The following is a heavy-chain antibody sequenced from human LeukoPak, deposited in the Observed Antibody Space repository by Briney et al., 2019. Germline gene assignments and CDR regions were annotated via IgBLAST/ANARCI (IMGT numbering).Heavy chain of an antibody. CDR3: ARDFDRHIVVVTSPSDAFDI. D-gene: IGHD2-21*02. CDR2: IHYSGTS. CDR1: GGSISNTHYY. J-gene: IGHJ3*02. Sequence: SETLSLTCTVSGGSISNTHYYWGWIRQPPGKGLEWIGNIHYSGTSFYNPSLKSRVAISVDTSKNQFSLKLSSVTAADTAVYYCARDFDRHIVVVTSPSDAFDIWGQGTMVTVSS. V-gene: IGHV4-39*02.